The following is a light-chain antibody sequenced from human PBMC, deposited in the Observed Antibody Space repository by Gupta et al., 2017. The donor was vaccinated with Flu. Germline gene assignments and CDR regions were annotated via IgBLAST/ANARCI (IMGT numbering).Light chain of an antibody. J-gene: IGLJ2*01. CDR2: GDR. CDR1: SSNIGARYD. CDR3: QSYESSRSGAVV. Sequence: QSVLTQPPSVSGAPGQRVTISCSGSSSNIGARYDVQWSQPLPGTAPKLLIHGDRNRHPGGPDRVSGSNSGTSAAPAITWLQAEEEADDYCQSYESSRSGAVVFGGGTKLTVL. V-gene: IGLV1-40*01.